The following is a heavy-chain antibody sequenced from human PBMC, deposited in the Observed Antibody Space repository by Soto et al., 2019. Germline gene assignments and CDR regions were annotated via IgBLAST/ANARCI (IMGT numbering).Heavy chain of an antibody. CDR2: IIPIFGTA. V-gene: IGHV1-69*01. CDR1: GGPFSSYA. CDR3: ARDWGSSSWNPFDY. J-gene: IGHJ4*02. D-gene: IGHD6-13*01. Sequence: QVQLVQSGAEVKKPGSSVKVSCKASGGPFSSYAISWVRQAPGQGLEWMGGIIPIFGTANYAQKFQGRVMITADESTSKAYMELSSLRSEDTAMYYCARDWGSSSWNPFDYWGPGTLVTVSS.